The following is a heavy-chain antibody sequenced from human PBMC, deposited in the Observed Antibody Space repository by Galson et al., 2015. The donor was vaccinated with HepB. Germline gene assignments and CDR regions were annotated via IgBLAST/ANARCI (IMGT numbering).Heavy chain of an antibody. V-gene: IGHV2-5*02. CDR3: AHRGYCTGGSCYSGIIWFDP. CDR1: GFSLTTNGVG. Sequence: PALVKPTQTLTLTCTFSGFSLTTNGVGVGWIRQPPGKALEWLALIYWDDDIRYNPSLKSRLTITKDTSKNQVVLTLTNMDPVDTATYYCAHRGYCTGGSCYSGIIWFDPWGQWTLVTVSS. CDR2: IYWDDDI. J-gene: IGHJ5*02. D-gene: IGHD2-15*01.